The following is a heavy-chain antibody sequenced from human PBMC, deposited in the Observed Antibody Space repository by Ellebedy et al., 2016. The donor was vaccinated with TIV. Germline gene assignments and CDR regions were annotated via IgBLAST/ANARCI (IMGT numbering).Heavy chain of an antibody. J-gene: IGHJ6*02. Sequence: PGGSLRLSCEGSGYSFTSYWIIWVRQLPGKGLEWMGTIDPSDSETNYSPSFQGHVTISADMSISTAFLQWSSLKASDTAMYYCARRRQRYYDGYKYNGLDVWGQGTTVTVSS. V-gene: IGHV5-10-1*01. CDR3: ARRRQRYYDGYKYNGLDV. CDR2: IDPSDSET. CDR1: GYSFTSYW. D-gene: IGHD1-26*01.